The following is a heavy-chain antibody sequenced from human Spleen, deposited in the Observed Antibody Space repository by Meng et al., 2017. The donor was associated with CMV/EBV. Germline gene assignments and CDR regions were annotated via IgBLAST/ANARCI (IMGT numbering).Heavy chain of an antibody. CDR2: IYYSGST. CDR3: ARVPADIPRLAHNGMDV. V-gene: IGHV4-59*01. Sequence: GSLRLSCTVSGGFISSYYWSWIRQPPGKGLEWIGYIYYSGSTNYNPSLKRRVTISLDTSKNQFSLKLSSVTAADTAVYYCARVPADIPRLAHNGMDVWGQGTTVTVSS. D-gene: IGHD2-15*01. CDR1: GGFISSYY. J-gene: IGHJ6*02.